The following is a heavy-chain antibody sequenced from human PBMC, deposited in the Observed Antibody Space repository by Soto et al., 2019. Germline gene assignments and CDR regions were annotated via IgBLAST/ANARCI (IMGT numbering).Heavy chain of an antibody. V-gene: IGHV5-10-1*01. CDR3: ARLRYYDSSGYK. CDR2: IDPSDSYT. J-gene: IGHJ4*02. CDR1: GYSFTIYW. D-gene: IGHD3-22*01. Sequence: GESLKISGKGSGYSFTIYWISCVRQMPGKGLEWMGRIDPSDSYTNYSPSFQGHVTISADKSISTAYLQWSSLKASDTAMYYCARLRYYDSSGYKWGQGTLVTVSS.